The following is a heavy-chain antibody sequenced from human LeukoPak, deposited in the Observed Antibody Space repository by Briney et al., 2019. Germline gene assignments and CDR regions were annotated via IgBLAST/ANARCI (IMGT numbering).Heavy chain of an antibody. CDR3: ARPLLAYSNYDPLGY. D-gene: IGHD4-11*01. Sequence: SETLSLTCAVYGGSFSGYYWSWIRQPPGKGLEWIGEINHSGSTNYNPSLKSRVTISVDTSKNQFSLKLSSVTAADTAVYYCARPLLAYSNYDPLGYWGQGTLVTVSS. CDR1: GGSFSGYY. V-gene: IGHV4-34*01. CDR2: INHSGST. J-gene: IGHJ4*02.